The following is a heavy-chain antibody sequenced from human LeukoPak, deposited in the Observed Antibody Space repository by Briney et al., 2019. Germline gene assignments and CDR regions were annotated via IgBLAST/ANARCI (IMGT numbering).Heavy chain of an antibody. J-gene: IGHJ6*02. CDR3: ARGLPTMGGFGMDV. CDR2: IYTSGST. CDR1: GGSISSGSYY. V-gene: IGHV4-61*02. D-gene: IGHD3-10*01. Sequence: PSETLSLTCTVSGGSISSGSYYWGWIRQPAGKGLEWIGRIYTSGSTNYNPSLKSRVTISVDTSKNQFSLKLSSVTAADTAVYYCARGLPTMGGFGMDVWGQGTTVTVSS.